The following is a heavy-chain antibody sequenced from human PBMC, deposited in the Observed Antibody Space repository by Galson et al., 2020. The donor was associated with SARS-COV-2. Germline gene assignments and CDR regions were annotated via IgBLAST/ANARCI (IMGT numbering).Heavy chain of an antibody. V-gene: IGHV4-34*01. Sequence: SETLSLTCAVYGGSFSGYYWSWIRQPPGKGLEWIGEINHSGSTNYNQSLKSRVTISVDTSKNQFSLKLSSVTAADTAVYYCARGQEGYGMDVWGQGTTVTVSS. J-gene: IGHJ6*02. CDR1: GGSFSGYY. CDR2: INHSGST. CDR3: ARGQEGYGMDV.